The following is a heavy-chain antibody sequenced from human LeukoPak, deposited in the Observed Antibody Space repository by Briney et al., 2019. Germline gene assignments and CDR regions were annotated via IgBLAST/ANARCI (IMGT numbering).Heavy chain of an antibody. D-gene: IGHD3-16*01. CDR1: GFTFSSYG. CDR3: AKGGGGVLAS. V-gene: IGHV3-23*01. CDR2: ISGSGGST. J-gene: IGHJ4*02. Sequence: GGSLRLSCAASGFTFSSYGMSWVRQAPGKGLEWVSAISGSGGSTYYADSVKGRFTISRDNSKNTLFLQMNSLKADDTAVYYCAKGGGGVLASWGQGTLVTVSS.